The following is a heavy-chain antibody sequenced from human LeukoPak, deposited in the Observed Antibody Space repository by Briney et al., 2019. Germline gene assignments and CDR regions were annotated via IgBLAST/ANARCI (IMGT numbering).Heavy chain of an antibody. J-gene: IGHJ1*01. CDR1: GFTFSNAR. V-gene: IGHV3-15*01. D-gene: IGHD3-22*01. CDR2: IKSKTDGGTP. Sequence: GGPLRLSCAASGFTFSNARKSWLRQAPGKVLEWVGRIKSKTDGGTPDYAAPVKGRFTISRDESKNTLYLQMNSLKTENTGVYYCAGYYDSSGYYFTEYFQHWGQGTLVTVSS. CDR3: AGYYDSSGYYFTEYFQH.